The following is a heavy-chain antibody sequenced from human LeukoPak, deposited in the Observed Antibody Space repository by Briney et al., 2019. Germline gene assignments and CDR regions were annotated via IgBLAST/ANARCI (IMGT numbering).Heavy chain of an antibody. CDR3: AKTPGYSGYESPTDY. J-gene: IGHJ4*02. D-gene: IGHD5-12*01. V-gene: IGHV3-23*01. CDR1: GFTFSSYA. CDR2: ISGSGGSI. Sequence: PGASLRLSCAASGFTFSSYAMGWVRQAPGKGLEWVSGISGSGGSIYYADSVKGRFTISRDNSKNTLYLQMNNLRAEDTAVYYCAKTPGYSGYESPTDYWGQGTLVTVSS.